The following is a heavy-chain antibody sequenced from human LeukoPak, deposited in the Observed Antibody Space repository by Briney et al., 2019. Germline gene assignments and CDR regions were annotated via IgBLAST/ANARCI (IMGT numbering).Heavy chain of an antibody. Sequence: GGSLRLSCAASGFTVSSNYMSWVRQAPGKGLEWVSVIYSGGSTYYADSVKGRFTISRDNSKNTLYLQMNSLRSDDTALYYCAKSAARLFSGYYYYMDVWGKGTTVTVSS. J-gene: IGHJ6*03. CDR2: IYSGGST. D-gene: IGHD6-6*01. V-gene: IGHV3-53*05. CDR3: AKSAARLFSGYYYYMDV. CDR1: GFTVSSNY.